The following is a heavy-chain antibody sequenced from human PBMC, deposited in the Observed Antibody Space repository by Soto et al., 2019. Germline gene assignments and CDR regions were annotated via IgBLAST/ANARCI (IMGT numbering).Heavy chain of an antibody. CDR3: XXXXXXXXXXXXFSMDV. Sequence: QVQLVESGGGVVQPGRSLRLSCAASGFTFSSYAMHWVXQXPGXGXXXVAVISYDGSNKYYADSVKGRFTISRDNXXXXXXXXXXXXXXXXXXXXXXXXXXXXXXXXXXFSMDVWGQGTTVTVSS. CDR1: GFTFSSYA. CDR2: ISYDGSNK. J-gene: IGHJ6*02. V-gene: IGHV3-30-3*01.